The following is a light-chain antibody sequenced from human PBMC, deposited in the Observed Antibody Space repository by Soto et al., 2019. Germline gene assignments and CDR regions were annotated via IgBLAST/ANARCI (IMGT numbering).Light chain of an antibody. V-gene: IGLV2-14*03. CDR3: SSYATSSTLDV. CDR1: SSDIGCYDY. CDR2: DVS. Sequence: QSVLTQPASVSGSAGQSITISCTGTSSDIGCYDYVSWYQHHPGKAPRLILYDVSNRHSGVSNRFSGSKSGNTASLTISGLQAEDEAEYYCSSYATSSTLDVFGTGTKLTVL. J-gene: IGLJ1*01.